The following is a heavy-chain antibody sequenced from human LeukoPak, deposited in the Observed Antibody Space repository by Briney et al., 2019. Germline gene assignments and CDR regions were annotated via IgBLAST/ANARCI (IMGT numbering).Heavy chain of an antibody. CDR2: INHSGST. CDR1: GVSFSGYY. J-gene: IGHJ4*02. Sequence: SETLSLTCAVYGVSFSGYYWSWIRQPPGKGLEWIGEINHSGSTNYNPSLKSRVTISVDRSKNQFSLKLSSVTAADTAVYYCARDVDTAMVNWGQGTLVTVSS. D-gene: IGHD5-18*01. CDR3: ARDVDTAMVN. V-gene: IGHV4-34*01.